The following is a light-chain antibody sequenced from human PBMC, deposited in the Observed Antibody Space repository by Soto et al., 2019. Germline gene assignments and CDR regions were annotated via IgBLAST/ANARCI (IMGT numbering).Light chain of an antibody. CDR3: QHMRT. Sequence: DIQMTQSPSTPSAPVGDTVTITCRASQSISSWLAWDQQKPGKAPKLLIYRASTLQSGVPSRFSASGSGTDFILTISSLQPDDFGSYYCQHMRTFGQGTKVDIK. CDR1: QSISSW. V-gene: IGKV1-5*03. J-gene: IGKJ1*01. CDR2: RAS.